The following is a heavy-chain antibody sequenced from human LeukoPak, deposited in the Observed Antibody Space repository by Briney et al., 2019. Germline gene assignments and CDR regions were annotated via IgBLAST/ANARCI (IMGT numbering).Heavy chain of an antibody. J-gene: IGHJ4*02. CDR1: GFTVSRYA. Sequence: PGGSLRLSCTASGFTVSRYAMSWVRQVPGKELEWVSSITNNNGKTYYAYSVKDRFTISRDESENTVFLQMNSLRAEDTAIYYCAKDHPSSGWPTFEYWGQGTLVTVSP. V-gene: IGHV3-23*05. D-gene: IGHD6-19*01. CDR2: ITNNNGKT. CDR3: AKDHPSSGWPTFEY.